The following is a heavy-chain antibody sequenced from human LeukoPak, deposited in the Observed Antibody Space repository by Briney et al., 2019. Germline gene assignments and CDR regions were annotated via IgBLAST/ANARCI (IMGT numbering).Heavy chain of an antibody. J-gene: IGHJ6*03. CDR2: ISYDGSNK. CDR3: ARVAARQGDHYYQYYMDV. Sequence: PGRSLRLSCAASGFTFSSYAMHWVRQAPGKGLEWVAVISYDGSNKYYADSVKGRFTISRDNAQNSLYLQMNSLRAEDTAVYYCARVAARQGDHYYQYYMDVWGKGTTVTVSS. D-gene: IGHD6-6*01. CDR1: GFTFSSYA. V-gene: IGHV3-30-3*01.